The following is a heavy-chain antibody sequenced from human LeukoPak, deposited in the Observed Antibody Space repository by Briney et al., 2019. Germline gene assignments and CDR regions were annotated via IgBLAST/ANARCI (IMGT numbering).Heavy chain of an antibody. D-gene: IGHD3-10*01. CDR1: GFMFNNYW. J-gene: IGHJ5*02. V-gene: IGHV3-7*04. CDR2: IKEDGTEK. CDR3: ATGGSGSS. Sequence: GGSLRLSCAASGFMFNNYWMNWVRQAPGKGPEWLSTIKEDGTEKYYVDSVKGRFTISRDNAKNSLSLQMSSLRAEDTAVYYCATGGSGSSWGQGTLVTVSS.